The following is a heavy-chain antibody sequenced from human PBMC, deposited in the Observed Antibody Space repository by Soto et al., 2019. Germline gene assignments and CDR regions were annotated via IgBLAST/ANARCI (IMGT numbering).Heavy chain of an antibody. CDR1: GFRFDEYA. CDR2: ISWDSGSI. J-gene: IGHJ4*02. Sequence: QLVESGGGLVQPGRSLRLSCVASGFRFDEYAIHWVRQAPGKGLEWVSGISWDSGSINYAGSVRGRFTVSRDNAKNSLYLHMTSLRSEDTAFYYCVKIVTRHSLVPVFDQWGQGALVSVSS. D-gene: IGHD2-21*01. V-gene: IGHV3-9*01. CDR3: VKIVTRHSLVPVFDQ.